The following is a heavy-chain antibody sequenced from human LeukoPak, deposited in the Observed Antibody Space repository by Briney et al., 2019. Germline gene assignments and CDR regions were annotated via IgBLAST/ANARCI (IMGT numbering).Heavy chain of an antibody. CDR2: VSKDGNTK. J-gene: IGHJ3*02. V-gene: IGHV3-30*04. Sequence: GRSLRLSCAASGFTFSSYAMHWVRQAPGKGLEWVAVVSKDGNTKYYADSVKGRFTTSRDNSKNTLYLQMNSLRAEDTSVYYCARGIQPPKYYGSGSDTFDIWGQGTMVTVSS. CDR1: GFTFSSYA. D-gene: IGHD3-10*01. CDR3: ARGIQPPKYYGSGSDTFDI.